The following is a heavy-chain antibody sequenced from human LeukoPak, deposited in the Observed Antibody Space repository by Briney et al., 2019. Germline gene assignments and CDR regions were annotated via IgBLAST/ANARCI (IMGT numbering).Heavy chain of an antibody. V-gene: IGHV1-8*01. CDR2: MNPSSGNT. J-gene: IGHJ5*02. CDR3: AAPTYYFSSGSFGP. D-gene: IGHD3-10*01. CDR1: GYSFTSYD. Sequence: GASVKVSCKASGYSFTSYDINWVRQATGQGPEWIGWMNPSSGNTGYAQRFQGRVTMTRDTSTSTAYLELSSLRSEDPAVYYWAAPTYYFSSGSFGPWGQGTLVTVSS.